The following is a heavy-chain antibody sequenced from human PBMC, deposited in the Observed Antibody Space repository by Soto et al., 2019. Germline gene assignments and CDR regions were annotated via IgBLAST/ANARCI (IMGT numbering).Heavy chain of an antibody. CDR3: ARDAGMDFNNYGPQFDY. D-gene: IGHD3-16*01. J-gene: IGHJ4*02. Sequence: SETLSLTCTVSGGSISSYYWSWIRQPPGKGLEWIGYIYYSGSTNYNPSLKSRVTISVDTSKNQFSLKLSSVTAADAAVYYCARDAGMDFNNYGPQFDYWGQGTLVTVSS. CDR2: IYYSGST. V-gene: IGHV4-59*12. CDR1: GGSISSYY.